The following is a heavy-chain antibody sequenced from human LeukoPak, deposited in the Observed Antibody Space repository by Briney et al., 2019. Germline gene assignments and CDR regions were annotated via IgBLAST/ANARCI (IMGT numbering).Heavy chain of an antibody. J-gene: IGHJ5*02. CDR1: GFTFSDYY. V-gene: IGHV3-11*01. Sequence: GGSLRLSCAASGFTFSDYYMSWIRQAPGKGLEWVSYISSSGSTIYYADSVKGRFTISRDNAKNSLYLQMNSLRAEDTAVYYCARVGYCSGGSCYYPYNWFDPWGQGTLVTVSS. CDR3: ARVGYCSGGSCYYPYNWFDP. D-gene: IGHD2-15*01. CDR2: ISSSGSTI.